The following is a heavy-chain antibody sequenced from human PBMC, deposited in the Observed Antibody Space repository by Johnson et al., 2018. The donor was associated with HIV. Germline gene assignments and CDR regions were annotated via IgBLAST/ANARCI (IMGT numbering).Heavy chain of an antibody. CDR2: IYSGGST. D-gene: IGHD3-10*01. CDR1: GFTVRSNY. V-gene: IGHV3-66*03. Sequence: VQLVESGGGLIQPGGSLRLSCAASGFTVRSNYMSWVRQAPGRGPEWVSVIYSGGSTYYADSVKGRFTISRDNSKNTLYLQMNSLRAEDTAVYYCAKESRGAPGAFDIWGQGTMVTVSS. J-gene: IGHJ3*02. CDR3: AKESRGAPGAFDI.